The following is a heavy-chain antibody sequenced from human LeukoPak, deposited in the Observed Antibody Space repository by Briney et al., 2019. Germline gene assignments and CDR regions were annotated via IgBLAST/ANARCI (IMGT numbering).Heavy chain of an antibody. CDR2: INPNSGGT. J-gene: IGHJ4*02. CDR3: ARSYSTSYLAYYFDY. D-gene: IGHD2-2*01. CDR1: GGTFSSYA. V-gene: IGHV1-2*04. Sequence: ASVKVSCKASGGTFSSYAISWVRQAPGQGLEWMGWINPNSGGTNYAQKFQGWVTMTRDTSISTAYMELGRLRSDDTAVYYCARSYSTSYLAYYFDYWGQGTLVTVSS.